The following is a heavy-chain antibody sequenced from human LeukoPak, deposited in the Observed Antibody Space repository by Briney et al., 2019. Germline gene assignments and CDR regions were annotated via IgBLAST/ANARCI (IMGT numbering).Heavy chain of an antibody. J-gene: IGHJ4*02. CDR3: AREKGGGNPMAFDY. D-gene: IGHD4-23*01. V-gene: IGHV1-69*04. CDR2: IIPILGIA. Sequence: SVKVSCKASGGTFSSYAISWVRQAPGQGLEWMGRIIPILGIANYAQKFQGRVTITANKSTSTAYMELCSLRSEDTAVYYCAREKGGGNPMAFDYWGQGTLVTVSS. CDR1: GGTFSSYA.